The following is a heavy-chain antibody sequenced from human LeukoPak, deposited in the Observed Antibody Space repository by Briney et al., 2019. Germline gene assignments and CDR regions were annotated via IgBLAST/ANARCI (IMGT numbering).Heavy chain of an antibody. J-gene: IGHJ6*03. D-gene: IGHD3-22*01. V-gene: IGHV1-69*05. Sequence: SVKVSCKASGGTFSSYAISWVRQAPGQGLEWMGGIIPIFGTANYAQKLQGRVTMTTDTSTSTAYMELRSLRSDDTAVYYCARLRYYDSSGYWYMDVWGKGTTVTISS. CDR1: GGTFSSYA. CDR3: ARLRYYDSSGYWYMDV. CDR2: IIPIFGTA.